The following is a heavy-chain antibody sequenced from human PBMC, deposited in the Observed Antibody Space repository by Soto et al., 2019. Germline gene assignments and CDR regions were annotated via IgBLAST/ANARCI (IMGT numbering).Heavy chain of an antibody. D-gene: IGHD3-22*01. Sequence: SETLSLTCTVSGGSISSGGYYWSWIRQHPGKGLEWIGYIYYSGSTYYNPSLKSRVTISVDTSKNQFSLKLSSVTAADTAVYYCARVAGAYYYDSSGYYPDYWGQGTLVTVSS. J-gene: IGHJ4*02. V-gene: IGHV4-30-4*08. CDR2: IYYSGST. CDR1: GGSISSGGYY. CDR3: ARVAGAYYYDSSGYYPDY.